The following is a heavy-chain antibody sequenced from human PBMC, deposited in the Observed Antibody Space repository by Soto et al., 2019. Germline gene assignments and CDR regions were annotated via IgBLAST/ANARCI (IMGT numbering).Heavy chain of an antibody. V-gene: IGHV3-21*01. J-gene: IGHJ4*02. CDR1: GFTFSSYS. CDR3: ARDYGEYNYASYFDY. D-gene: IGHD5-18*01. Sequence: VQLVESGGGLVKPGGSLRLSCAASGFTFSSYSMNWVRQAPGKGLEWVSSINSRSSSIYYTDSVKGRFTISRDNAKNSLYLQVNSLGAEDTAVYYCARDYGEYNYASYFDYWGQGTLVTVSS. CDR2: INSRSSSI.